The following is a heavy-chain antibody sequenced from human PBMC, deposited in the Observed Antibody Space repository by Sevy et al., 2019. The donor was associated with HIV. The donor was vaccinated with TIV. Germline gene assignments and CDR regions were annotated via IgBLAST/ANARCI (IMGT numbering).Heavy chain of an antibody. CDR1: GFIYGDYA. Sequence: GGSLRLSCIASGFIYGDYAMNWARQAPGKGLEWVGFIRRKAFGGTTQYAAYGKGRFTISRDDSKSITYLQMNSLKTEDTAVYYCTRGGSMTILSPWDYWGQGTLVTVSS. D-gene: IGHD3-3*01. J-gene: IGHJ4*02. V-gene: IGHV3-49*04. CDR2: IRRKAFGGTT. CDR3: TRGGSMTILSPWDY.